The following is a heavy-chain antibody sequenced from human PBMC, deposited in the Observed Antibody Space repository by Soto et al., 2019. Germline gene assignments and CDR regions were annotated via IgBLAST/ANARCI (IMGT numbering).Heavy chain of an antibody. J-gene: IGHJ4*02. CDR2: ISYGGGTT. Sequence: GGSLRLSCAASEFTFSNYDMIWVRQAPGKGLEWVSAISYGGGTTYYADSVKGRFTISRDNSKNTLYLQMNSLRAEDAAVYYCAKNPGYYYDSTGYHFDYWGQGTLVTVSS. V-gene: IGHV3-23*01. CDR1: EFTFSNYD. D-gene: IGHD3-22*01. CDR3: AKNPGYYYDSTGYHFDY.